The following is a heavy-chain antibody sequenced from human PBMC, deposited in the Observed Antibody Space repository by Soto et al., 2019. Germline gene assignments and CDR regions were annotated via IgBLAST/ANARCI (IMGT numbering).Heavy chain of an antibody. V-gene: IGHV1-69*04. D-gene: IGHD6-6*01. Sequence: ASVKVSCKASGGTFSSYTIIWVRQAPGQGLEWMGRIIPILGIANYAQKFQGRVTITADKSTSTAYMELSSLRSEDTAVYYCARDSSSSSEVYYYYYMDVWGKGTTVTVS. CDR1: GGTFSSYT. CDR2: IIPILGIA. CDR3: ARDSSSSSEVYYYYYMDV. J-gene: IGHJ6*03.